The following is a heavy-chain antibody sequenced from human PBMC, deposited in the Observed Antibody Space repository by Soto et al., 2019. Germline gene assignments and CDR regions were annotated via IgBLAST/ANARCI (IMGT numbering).Heavy chain of an antibody. CDR1: GFTFNNYA. D-gene: IGHD3-22*01. V-gene: IGHV3-23*01. CDR2: ISPNGDST. Sequence: EVQLLESGGGLVQPGGSLRLACAASGFTFNNYAMNWVRQAPGRGLAWVSIISPNGDSTDYADSVKGRFTISRDNSENTVFLQMNIMRAEDTAIYFCAKVRLNDYLRYDTHLWGQGTLVTVSS. CDR3: AKVRLNDYLRYDTHL. J-gene: IGHJ3*01.